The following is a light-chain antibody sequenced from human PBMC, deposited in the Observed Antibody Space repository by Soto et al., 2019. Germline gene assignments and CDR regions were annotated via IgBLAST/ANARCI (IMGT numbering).Light chain of an antibody. CDR1: QSIASS. Sequence: DIQMTQSPSSLSASVGDRVTITCRASQSIASSLNWYQQKPGKAPKLLISTASTLQSGVPSRFSGSGSGTDFSLAISSLQPEDFATYYCQQSYSTLWMFGQGTKVDIK. CDR3: QQSYSTLWM. J-gene: IGKJ1*01. CDR2: TAS. V-gene: IGKV1-39*01.